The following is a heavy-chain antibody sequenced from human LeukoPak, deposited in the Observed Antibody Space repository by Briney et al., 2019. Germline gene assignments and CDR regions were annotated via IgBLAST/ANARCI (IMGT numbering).Heavy chain of an antibody. V-gene: IGHV3-23*01. D-gene: IGHD5-24*01. J-gene: IGHJ4*02. CDR2: ISGSGGST. CDR3: VRDGSAYNFDY. CDR1: GFTFSSYA. Sequence: PGGSLRLSCAASGFTFSSYAMSWVRQAPGKGLEWVSAISGSGGSTYYADSVKGRFTISRDNSKNTLYLQMNSLRAEDTAVYFCVRDGSAYNFDYWGQGVLVTVSS.